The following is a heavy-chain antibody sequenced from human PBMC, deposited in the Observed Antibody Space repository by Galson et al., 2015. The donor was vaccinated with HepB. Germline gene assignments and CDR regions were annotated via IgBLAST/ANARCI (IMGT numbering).Heavy chain of an antibody. D-gene: IGHD5-12*01. CDR2: TYYRSKWYN. CDR3: ARERVGGYDIYYYYYGMDV. Sequence: CAISGDSVSSNNAAWNWIRQPPSRGLEWLGRTYYRSKWYNDYAVSVKSRITINPDTSKNQFSLQLNSVTPEDTAVYYCARERVGGYDIYYYYYGMDVWGQGTTVTVSS. J-gene: IGHJ6*02. V-gene: IGHV6-1*01. CDR1: GDSVSSNNAA.